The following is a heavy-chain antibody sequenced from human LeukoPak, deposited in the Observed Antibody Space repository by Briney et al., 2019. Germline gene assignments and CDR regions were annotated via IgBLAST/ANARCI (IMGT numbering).Heavy chain of an antibody. J-gene: IGHJ6*03. Sequence: SVRVSCKASGGTFSSYAISWVRQAPGQGLEWMGGIIPIFGTANYAQKFQGRVTITADESTSTAYMELSSLRSEDTAVYYCARPDYDFWSGEAYYYYYYMDVWGKGTTVTVSS. D-gene: IGHD3-3*01. CDR1: GGTFSSYA. V-gene: IGHV1-69*13. CDR2: IIPIFGTA. CDR3: ARPDYDFWSGEAYYYYYYMDV.